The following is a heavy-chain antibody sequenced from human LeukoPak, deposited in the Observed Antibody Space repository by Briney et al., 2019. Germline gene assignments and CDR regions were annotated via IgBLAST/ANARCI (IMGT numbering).Heavy chain of an antibody. CDR1: GSTFSSYW. CDR3: VRGQLERPFDFYYGMDV. V-gene: IGHV3-74*01. CDR2: INGDESRT. J-gene: IGHJ6*04. Sequence: GGSLRLSCAASGSTFSSYWMHWVRQGPGKGLVWVARINGDESRTTYADSVRDRFTISRDNAKNTLYLQMNRLRAEDTAVYYCVRGQLERPFDFYYGMDVWGKGTTVTVSS. D-gene: IGHD1-1*01.